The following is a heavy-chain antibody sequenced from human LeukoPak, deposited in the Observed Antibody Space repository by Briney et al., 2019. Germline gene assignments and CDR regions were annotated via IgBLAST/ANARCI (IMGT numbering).Heavy chain of an antibody. V-gene: IGHV4-61*01. D-gene: IGHD2-2*01. CDR2: IYYRGRT. CDR1: GGSISSSSYY. J-gene: IGHJ4*02. Sequence: SETLSLTCTVSGGSISSSSYYWIWLRQPPGKGLEWIEYIYYRGRTNYNPSLKSRVTIAVDTSKNQFSLKLSSVTAADTAVYYCARVLGCSTTSCYAAYIDSWGQGTLVTVSS. CDR3: ARVLGCSTTSCYAAYIDS.